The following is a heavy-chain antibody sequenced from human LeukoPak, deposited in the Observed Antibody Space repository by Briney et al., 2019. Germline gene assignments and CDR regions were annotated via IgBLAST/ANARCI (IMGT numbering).Heavy chain of an antibody. CDR1: GFTFSSYA. V-gene: IGHV3-23*01. CDR2: ISGSGGST. CDR3: AKVSSEPGRYYFDY. Sequence: PGGSLRLSCAASGFTFSSYAMSWVRQAPGKGLEWVSAISGSGGSTYYADSVKGRFTISRGNSKNTLYLQMNSLRAEDTAVYYCAKVSSEPGRYYFDYWGQGTLVTVSS. D-gene: IGHD6-19*01. J-gene: IGHJ4*02.